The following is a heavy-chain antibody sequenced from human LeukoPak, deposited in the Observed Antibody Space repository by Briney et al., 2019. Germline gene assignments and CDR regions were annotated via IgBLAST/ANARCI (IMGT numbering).Heavy chain of an antibody. CDR1: GGSFSSSSYY. V-gene: IGHV4-39*07. CDR2: IYYSGST. J-gene: IGHJ4*02. CDR3: ARVGDYALKD. Sequence: SETLSLTCTVSGGSFSSSSYYWGWIRQPPGKGLEWIGSIYYSGSTYYNPSLKSRVTTSVDTSKNQFSLKLSSVTAADTAVYYCARVGDYALKDWGQGTLVTVSS. D-gene: IGHD3-16*01.